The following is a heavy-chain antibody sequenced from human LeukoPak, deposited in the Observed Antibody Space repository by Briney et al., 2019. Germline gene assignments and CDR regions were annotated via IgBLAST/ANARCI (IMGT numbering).Heavy chain of an antibody. J-gene: IGHJ4*02. D-gene: IGHD6-13*01. CDR3: TTGGSTWPRGY. Sequence: WIRQAPGKGLEWVGRIKSETDGGTTDYAAPVKDRFTISRDDSKNTLYLQMNSLKTEDTAVYYCTTGGSTWPRGYWGQGTLVTVSS. V-gene: IGHV3-15*01. CDR2: IKSETDGGTT.